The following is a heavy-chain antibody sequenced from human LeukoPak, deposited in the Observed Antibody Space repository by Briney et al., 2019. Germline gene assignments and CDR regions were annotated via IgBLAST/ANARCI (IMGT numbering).Heavy chain of an antibody. V-gene: IGHV3-21*01. J-gene: IGHJ3*02. Sequence: PGGSLRLSCAASGFTFSSYSMNWVRQAPGKGLEWVSSISSSSSYIYYADSVKGRFTISRDNAKNSLYLQMNSLRAEDTAVYYCAREDGSSGWAAFDIWGQGTMVTVSS. CDR2: ISSSSSYI. CDR3: AREDGSSGWAAFDI. D-gene: IGHD6-19*01. CDR1: GFTFSSYS.